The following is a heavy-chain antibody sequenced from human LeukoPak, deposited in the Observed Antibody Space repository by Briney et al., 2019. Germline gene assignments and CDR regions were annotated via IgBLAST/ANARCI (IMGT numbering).Heavy chain of an antibody. CDR2: IYHSGST. CDR1: GGSISSGGYS. Sequence: SETLSLTCAVSGGSISSGGYSWSWIRQPPGKGLEWIGYIYHSGSTYYNPSLKSRVTISVDRSKNQFSLKLSSVTAADTAVYYCSRADPTSGLGYWGQGTLVTVSS. CDR3: SRADPTSGLGY. D-gene: IGHD3-22*01. J-gene: IGHJ4*02. V-gene: IGHV4-30-2*01.